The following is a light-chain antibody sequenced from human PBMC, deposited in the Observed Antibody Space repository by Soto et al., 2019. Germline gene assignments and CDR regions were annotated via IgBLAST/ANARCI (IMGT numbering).Light chain of an antibody. CDR2: GTS. V-gene: IGKV3-15*01. CDR3: QQYSNWPSNT. J-gene: IGKJ5*01. Sequence: EIVMTQSPATLSVSPGERATLSCRASQSVNSNLAWYQHKPGQAPRLLIYGTSTRATDIPARFSGSGSETEFTLTISNLQSEDFAIYYCQQYSNWPSNTFGQGTRLEIK. CDR1: QSVNSN.